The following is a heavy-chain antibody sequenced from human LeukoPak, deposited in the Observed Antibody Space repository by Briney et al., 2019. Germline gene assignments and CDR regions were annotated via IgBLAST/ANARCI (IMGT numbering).Heavy chain of an antibody. D-gene: IGHD4/OR15-4a*01. CDR1: GFTFSSYG. CDR3: ARDRVLIDY. J-gene: IGHJ4*02. CDR2: ISSSSTYI. Sequence: GGSLRLSCAASGFTFSSYGMNWVRQAPGKGLEWVSSISSSSTYIYHADSVRGRFTISRDNAKNSLYLQMNSLRAEDTAVYYCARDRVLIDYWGQETLVTVSS. V-gene: IGHV3-21*01.